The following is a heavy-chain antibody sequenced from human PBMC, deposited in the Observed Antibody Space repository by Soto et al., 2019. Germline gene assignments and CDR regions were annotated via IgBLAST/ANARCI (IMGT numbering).Heavy chain of an antibody. D-gene: IGHD5-18*01. Sequence: GGSLRLSCAASGFTFSSYDMHWVRQATGKGLEWVSAIGTAGDTYYPGSVKGRFTISRENAKNSLYLQMNSLRAEDTAVYYCARGEADTAMVADYYYYGMDVWGQGTTVTVSS. CDR2: IGTAGDT. CDR3: ARGEADTAMVADYYYYGMDV. V-gene: IGHV3-13*01. CDR1: GFTFSSYD. J-gene: IGHJ6*02.